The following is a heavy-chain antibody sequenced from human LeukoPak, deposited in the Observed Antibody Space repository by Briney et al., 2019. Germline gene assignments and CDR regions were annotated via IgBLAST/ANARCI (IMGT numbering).Heavy chain of an antibody. J-gene: IGHJ4*02. CDR2: IIPIFGTA. V-gene: IGHV1-69*13. Sequence: SVKVTCNASGGTFSSYAFSWVGQAPGQGLEWMGGIIPIFGTANYAQKFQGRVTITADESTSTAYMELSSLRSEDTAVYYCARVGYSSSWFYFDDWGEGTLVTVSS. D-gene: IGHD6-13*01. CDR3: ARVGYSSSWFYFDD. CDR1: GGTFSSYA.